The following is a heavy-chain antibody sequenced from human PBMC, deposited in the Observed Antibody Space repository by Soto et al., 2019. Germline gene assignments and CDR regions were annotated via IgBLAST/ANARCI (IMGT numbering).Heavy chain of an antibody. D-gene: IGHD6-6*01. CDR2: ISGSGGST. CDR1: GFTFSSYA. Sequence: GGSLRLSCAASGFTFSSYAMSWVRQAPGKGLEWVSAISGSGGSTYYADSVKGRFTISRDNSKNTLYLQMNSLRAEDTAVYYCEKEGQARPYYYGMDVWGQGPTVTVSS. V-gene: IGHV3-23*01. CDR3: EKEGQARPYYYGMDV. J-gene: IGHJ6*02.